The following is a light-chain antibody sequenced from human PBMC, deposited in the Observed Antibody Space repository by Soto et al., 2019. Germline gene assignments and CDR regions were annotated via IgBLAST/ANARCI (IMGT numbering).Light chain of an antibody. CDR1: QDVSSN. J-gene: IGKJ1*01. CDR2: GAS. CDR3: QQYDTWPPGT. V-gene: IGKV3-15*01. Sequence: SQSPATLSVSTGERATLSCRASQDVSSNLAWYQQKPGQAPRLLMYGASTRATGIPARFSGSGSGTEFTLTINGLQSEDFAVYYCQQYDTWPPGTFGQGTKVDIK.